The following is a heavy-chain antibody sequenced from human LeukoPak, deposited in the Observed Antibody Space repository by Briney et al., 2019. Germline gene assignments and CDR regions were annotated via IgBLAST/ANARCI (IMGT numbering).Heavy chain of an antibody. V-gene: IGHV1-2*04. CDR2: INPNSGGT. D-gene: IGHD2-15*01. CDR1: GYTFTGYY. Sequence: GASVKVSCKASGYTFTGYYMHWVRQAPGQGLEWMGWINPNSGGTNYAQKFQGWVTMTRDTSISTAYMELSSLRSEDTAVYYCARDPPVAGTGAADYWGQGTLVTVSS. CDR3: ARDPPVAGTGAADY. J-gene: IGHJ4*02.